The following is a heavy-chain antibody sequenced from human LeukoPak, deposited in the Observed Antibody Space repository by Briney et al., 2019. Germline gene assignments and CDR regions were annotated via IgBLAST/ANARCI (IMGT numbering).Heavy chain of an antibody. Sequence: PSETLSLTCTVSGGSVSSYYWSWIRQPAGKGLEWIGRLHTSGGTNYNPSLKSRVTMSVDTSKNQFSLRLSSVTAADTAVYYCAREYATVTTPYFDYWGQGTLVTVSS. D-gene: IGHD4-17*01. V-gene: IGHV4-4*07. J-gene: IGHJ4*02. CDR3: AREYATVTTPYFDY. CDR1: GGSVSSYY. CDR2: LHTSGGT.